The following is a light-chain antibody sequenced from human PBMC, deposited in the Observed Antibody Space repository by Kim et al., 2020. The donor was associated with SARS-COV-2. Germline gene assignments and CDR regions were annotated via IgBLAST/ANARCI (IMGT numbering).Light chain of an antibody. V-gene: IGLV3-19*01. CDR2: GKN. J-gene: IGLJ3*02. CDR1: SLRNYY. Sequence: SSELTQDPAVSVALGQTVRITCQGDSLRNYYASWYQQQPGQAPVLVLFGKNNRPSGIPDRFSGSKSGNTASLTITGAQAEDEADYYCNSRDSSGNHLVFGGGTADRP. CDR3: NSRDSSGNHLV.